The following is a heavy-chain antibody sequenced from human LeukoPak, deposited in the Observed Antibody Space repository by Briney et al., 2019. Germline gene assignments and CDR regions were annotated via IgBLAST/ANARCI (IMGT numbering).Heavy chain of an antibody. Sequence: SVKVSCKASGFTFTSSAMQWVRQARGQRLEWIGWIVVGSGNTNYAQKFQERVTMTRDTSTSTVYMELSSLRSEDTAVYYCASNRRGSSGAIFDYWGQGTLVTVSS. CDR2: IVVGSGNT. J-gene: IGHJ4*02. CDR3: ASNRRGSSGAIFDY. V-gene: IGHV1-58*02. CDR1: GFTFTSSA. D-gene: IGHD6-19*01.